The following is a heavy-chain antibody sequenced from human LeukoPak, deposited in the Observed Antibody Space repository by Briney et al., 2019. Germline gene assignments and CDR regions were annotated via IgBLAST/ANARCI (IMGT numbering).Heavy chain of an antibody. D-gene: IGHD3-22*01. CDR2: INWNGGST. CDR1: GFTFDDYG. V-gene: IGHV3-20*04. CDR3: AKDIATRYYDSSGYYWS. J-gene: IGHJ4*02. Sequence: GGSLRLSCAASGFTFDDYGMSWVRQAPGKGLEWVSGINWNGGSTGYADSVKGRFTISRDNAKNSLYLQMHSLRAEDTAVYYCAKDIATRYYDSSGYYWSWGQGTLVTVSS.